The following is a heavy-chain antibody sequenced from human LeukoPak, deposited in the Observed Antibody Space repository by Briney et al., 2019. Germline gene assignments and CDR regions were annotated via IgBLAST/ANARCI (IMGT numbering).Heavy chain of an antibody. CDR3: VRDMEEDYFDY. V-gene: IGHV3-74*01. CDR2: IRSDGSST. Sequence: GGSLRLSCAASGFTFSSYWMHWVRQVPGKGLVWVSRIRSDGSSTSYADSVKGRFTVSRDNAKNTLHLQMNSLRGEDTAVYYCVRDMEEDYFDYWGQGNLVTVSS. D-gene: IGHD1-1*01. CDR1: GFTFSSYW. J-gene: IGHJ4*02.